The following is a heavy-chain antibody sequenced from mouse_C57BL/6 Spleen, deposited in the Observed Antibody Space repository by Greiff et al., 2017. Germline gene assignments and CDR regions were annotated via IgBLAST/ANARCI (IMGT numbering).Heavy chain of an antibody. J-gene: IGHJ2*01. V-gene: IGHV1-80*01. Sequence: QVQLQQSGAELVKPGASVKISCKASGYAFSSYWMNWVKQRPGKGLEWIGQIYPGDGDTNYNGKFKGKATLTADKSYSTAYMQLSSLTSEDSAVYFCARADGVVNFDYWGQGTTLTVSS. D-gene: IGHD1-1*01. CDR1: GYAFSSYW. CDR2: IYPGDGDT. CDR3: ARADGVVNFDY.